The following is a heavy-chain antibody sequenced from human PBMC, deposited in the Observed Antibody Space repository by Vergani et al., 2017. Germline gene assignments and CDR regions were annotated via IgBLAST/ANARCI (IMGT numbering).Heavy chain of an antibody. V-gene: IGHV3-21*01. J-gene: IGHJ4*02. CDR1: GFTFSSYS. CDR3: ARDAAGAAAGKASFDY. Sequence: EVQLVESGGGLVKPGGSLRLSCAASGFTFSSYSMNWVRQAPGKGLEWVSSISSSSSYIYYADSVKGRFAISRDNAKNSLYLQMNSRRAEDTAVYYCARDAAGAAAGKASFDYWGQGTLVTVSS. D-gene: IGHD6-13*01. CDR2: ISSSSSYI.